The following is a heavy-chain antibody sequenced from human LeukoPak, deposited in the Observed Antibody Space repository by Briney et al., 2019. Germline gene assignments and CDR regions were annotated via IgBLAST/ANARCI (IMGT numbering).Heavy chain of an antibody. CDR3: AKAGCSSSNCYIDY. CDR1: GFTFSSYA. V-gene: IGHV3-23*01. CDR2: ISGSGGST. D-gene: IGHD2-2*02. Sequence: GGSLRLSCAASGFTFSSYAMSWARQAPGKGLEWVSGISGSGGSTYYADSVKGRFTISRDNSKNTLYLQMNSLRAEDTAVYYCAKAGCSSSNCYIDYWGQGTLVTVSS. J-gene: IGHJ4*02.